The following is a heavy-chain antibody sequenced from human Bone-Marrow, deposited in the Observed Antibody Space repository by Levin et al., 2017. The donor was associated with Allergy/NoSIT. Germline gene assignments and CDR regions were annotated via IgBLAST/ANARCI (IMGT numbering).Heavy chain of an antibody. Sequence: PGESLKISCAASGFTFSSYSMNWVRQAPGKGLEWVSSISSSSSYIYYADSVKGRFTISRDNAKNSLYLQMNSLRAEDTAVYYCARTPDNYDYIWGSAISVWGQGTLVTVSS. CDR1: GFTFSSYS. D-gene: IGHD3-16*01. V-gene: IGHV3-21*01. CDR3: ARTPDNYDYIWGSAISV. CDR2: ISSSSSYI. J-gene: IGHJ4*02.